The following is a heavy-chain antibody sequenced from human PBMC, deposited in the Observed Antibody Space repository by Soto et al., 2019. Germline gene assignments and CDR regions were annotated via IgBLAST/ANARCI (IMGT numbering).Heavy chain of an antibody. Sequence: GGSLRLSCAASGFTFSSYAMSWVRQAPGKGLEWVSAISGSGGSTYYADSVKGRFTISRDNSKNTLYLQMNSLRAEDTAVYYCAKEGSPPLYCSSTSCHVHWGQGTLVTVSS. J-gene: IGHJ4*02. CDR1: GFTFSSYA. CDR3: AKEGSPPLYCSSTSCHVH. D-gene: IGHD2-2*01. CDR2: ISGSGGST. V-gene: IGHV3-23*01.